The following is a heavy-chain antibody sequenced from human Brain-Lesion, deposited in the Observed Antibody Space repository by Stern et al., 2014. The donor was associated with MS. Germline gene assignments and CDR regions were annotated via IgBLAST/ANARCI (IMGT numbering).Heavy chain of an antibody. D-gene: IGHD3-3*01. J-gene: IGHJ6*02. CDR1: GYIFTGYY. V-gene: IGHV1-2*02. CDR3: ARDQRGITIFGVVTDYYYLGMDV. Sequence: MQLVESGAEVKKPGASGKVSCKTSGYIFTGYYIHWGRQAHGQGLEWMAWIKPNTGGTKYEQKFQGRVPMSRDTSISTAYVELSSLTSDDTAVYYCARDQRGITIFGVVTDYYYLGMDVWGQGTTFTVSS. CDR2: IKPNTGGT.